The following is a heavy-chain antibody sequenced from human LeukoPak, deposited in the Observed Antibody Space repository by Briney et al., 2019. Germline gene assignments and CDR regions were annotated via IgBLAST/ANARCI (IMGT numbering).Heavy chain of an antibody. CDR2: IYYSGST. V-gene: IGHV4-61*01. CDR1: GGSVSSGSYY. CDR3: ARGNWFDP. J-gene: IGHJ5*02. Sequence: SETLSLTCTVSGGSVSSGSYYWSWIRQPPGKGLEWIGYIYYSGSTNYNPSLKSRVTISVDTSKNQFSLKLSSVTAADTAVYYCARGNWFDPWGQGTLVTVSS.